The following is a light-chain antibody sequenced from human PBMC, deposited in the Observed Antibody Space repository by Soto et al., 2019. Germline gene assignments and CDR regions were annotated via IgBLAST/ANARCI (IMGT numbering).Light chain of an antibody. Sequence: EIVMTQSPVTLSVSPGERAALSCRASQSVSGNLAWYQQKPGQAPRLLIYGASTRATGLPARFSGSGSGTEFTHTISSLQSEDFAVYYCQQYNDWPTITFGQGTRLEIK. J-gene: IGKJ5*01. CDR3: QQYNDWPTIT. V-gene: IGKV3-15*01. CDR1: QSVSGN. CDR2: GAS.